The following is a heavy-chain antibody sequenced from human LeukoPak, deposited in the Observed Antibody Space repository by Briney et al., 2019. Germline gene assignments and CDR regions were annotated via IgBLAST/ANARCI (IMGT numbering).Heavy chain of an antibody. J-gene: IGHJ4*02. CDR2: FDPEDGET. V-gene: IGHV1-24*01. CDR1: GYTLTELS. CDR3: ATDGIAAAGTAPLF. Sequence: ASVKVSCKVSGYTLTELSMHWVRQAPGKGLEWMGGFDPEDGETIYAQKFQGRVTMTEDTSTDTAYMELSSMRSEDTAVYYCATDGIAAAGTAPLFWGQGTLVTVSS. D-gene: IGHD6-13*01.